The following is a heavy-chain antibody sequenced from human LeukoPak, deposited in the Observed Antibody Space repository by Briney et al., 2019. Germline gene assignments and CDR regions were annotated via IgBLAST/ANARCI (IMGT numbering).Heavy chain of an antibody. CDR1: GDSISSGNYY. V-gene: IGHV4-61*02. CDR3: ARDFPFWSNYLEYYYYMDV. Sequence: SETLSLTCTVSGDSISSGNYYWNWLRQPTGKELVWIRRISTRGSTHFNPSLKSRVNISVDTSRNQFSLKLSAVTAADTAVYYCARDFPFWSNYLEYYYYMDVWGKGTTVTVSS. J-gene: IGHJ6*03. CDR2: ISTRGST. D-gene: IGHD3-3*01.